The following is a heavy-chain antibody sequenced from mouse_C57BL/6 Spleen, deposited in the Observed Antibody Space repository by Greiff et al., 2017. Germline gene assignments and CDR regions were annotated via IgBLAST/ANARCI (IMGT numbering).Heavy chain of an antibody. V-gene: IGHV1-50*01. D-gene: IGHD3-3*01. CDR3: EGRDY. CDR1: GYTFTSYW. J-gene: IGHJ2*01. CDR2: IDPSDSYT. Sequence: QVQLQQSGAELVKPGASVKLSCKASGYTFTSYWMQWVKQRPGQGLEWIGEIDPSDSYTNYNQKFKGKATLTVDTSSSTAYMQLSSLTSEDSAVYYCEGRDYWGQGTTLTVSS.